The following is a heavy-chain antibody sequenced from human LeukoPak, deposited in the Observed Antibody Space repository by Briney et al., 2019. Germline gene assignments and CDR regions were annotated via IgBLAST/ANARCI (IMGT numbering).Heavy chain of an antibody. Sequence: SETLSLTCTVSGGSISSYYWSWIRQPPGKGLEWIGYIYYSGSTNYNPSLESRVTISVDTSKNQFSLKLSSVTAADTAVYYCARGPMYNYWGQGTLVTVSS. D-gene: IGHD1-14*01. J-gene: IGHJ4*02. CDR2: IYYSGST. V-gene: IGHV4-59*01. CDR1: GGSISSYY. CDR3: ARGPMYNY.